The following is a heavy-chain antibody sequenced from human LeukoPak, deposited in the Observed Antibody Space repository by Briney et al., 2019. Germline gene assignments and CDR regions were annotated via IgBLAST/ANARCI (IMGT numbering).Heavy chain of an antibody. CDR2: INWNGGST. Sequence: GGSLRLSCAASGFTFDDYGMSWVPQAPGKGLEGVCGINWNGGSTGYPDSGKGRFPITRDQDNNFLYLKINSRRAEDTGLHYCARVRFQRVRGVIRHGAFDIWGQGTMVTVSS. J-gene: IGHJ3*02. V-gene: IGHV3-20*04. CDR3: ARVRFQRVRGVIRHGAFDI. CDR1: GFTFDDYG. D-gene: IGHD3-10*01.